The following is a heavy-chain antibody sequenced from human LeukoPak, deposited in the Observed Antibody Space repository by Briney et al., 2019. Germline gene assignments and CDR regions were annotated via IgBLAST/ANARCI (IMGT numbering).Heavy chain of an antibody. J-gene: IGHJ4*02. D-gene: IGHD6-13*01. Sequence: PGGSLRLSCAASGFTFSSYAMSWVRQAPGKGLEWVSAISGSGGSTYYADSVKGRFTISRDNSKNTLYLQMNSLRAEDTAVYYCAKDSFSSQQLAPGYFDYWGQGTLVTASS. CDR1: GFTFSSYA. V-gene: IGHV3-23*01. CDR2: ISGSGGST. CDR3: AKDSFSSQQLAPGYFDY.